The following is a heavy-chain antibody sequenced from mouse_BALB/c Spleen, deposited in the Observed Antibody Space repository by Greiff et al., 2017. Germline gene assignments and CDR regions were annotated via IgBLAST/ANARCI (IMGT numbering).Heavy chain of an antibody. CDR3: GRGVVATGSAMDY. CDR2: INPYNGDT. CDR1: GYSFTGYF. V-gene: IGHV1-37*01. Sequence: EVQVVESGPELVKPGASVKISCKASGYSFTGYFMNWVKQSHGKSLEWIGRINPYNGDTFYNQKFKGKATLTVDKSSSTAHMELLSLTSEDSAVYYCGRGVVATGSAMDYWGQGTSVTVSS. D-gene: IGHD1-1*01. J-gene: IGHJ4*01.